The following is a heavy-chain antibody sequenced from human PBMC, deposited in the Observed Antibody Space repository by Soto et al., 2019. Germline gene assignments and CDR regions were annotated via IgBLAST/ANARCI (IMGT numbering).Heavy chain of an antibody. D-gene: IGHD5-12*01. V-gene: IGHV1-46*01. Sequence: QVQLVQSGAEVKTPGASVKVSCKTSGYSFTSYYMHWVRQAPGQGLEWMGIINPSGGSTTYAQRFQGRVTLTRDTSATTVYMEFTSLRSDDTAVYFCAISSQNDYAHDDYWGQGTLVTVSS. CDR3: AISSQNDYAHDDY. J-gene: IGHJ4*02. CDR1: GYSFTSYY. CDR2: INPSGGST.